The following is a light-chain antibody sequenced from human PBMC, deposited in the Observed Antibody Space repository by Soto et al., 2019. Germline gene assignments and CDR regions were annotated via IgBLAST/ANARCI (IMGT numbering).Light chain of an antibody. CDR1: QSISSY. CDR3: KQSYSTLTWT. J-gene: IGKJ1*01. Sequence: DIQMTQSPSSLSASVGDRVTITCRASQSISSYLHWYQQKPGKAPKLLIYAASSLQSGVPSRFSGSGSGTDFTLTISSLQPEDFATYYRKQSYSTLTWTFGQGTKVEIK. CDR2: AAS. V-gene: IGKV1-39*01.